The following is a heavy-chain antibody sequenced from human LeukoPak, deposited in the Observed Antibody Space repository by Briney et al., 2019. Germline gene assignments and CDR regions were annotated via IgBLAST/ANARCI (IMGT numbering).Heavy chain of an antibody. CDR1: GGSISSAAYY. Sequence: SQTLSLTCTVSGGSISSAAYYWSWIRQPAGKGLEWIARIYISGSTNYNPSLKSRVTISVDTSKNQFSLKLSSVTAADTAVYYCVRGRYSSGWFKDKNWFDPWGQGIPVTVSS. CDR2: IYISGST. V-gene: IGHV4-61*02. CDR3: VRGRYSSGWFKDKNWFDP. D-gene: IGHD6-19*01. J-gene: IGHJ5*02.